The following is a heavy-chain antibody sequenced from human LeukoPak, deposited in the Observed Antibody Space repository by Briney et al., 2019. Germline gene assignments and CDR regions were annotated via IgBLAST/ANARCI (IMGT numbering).Heavy chain of an antibody. CDR3: AELGITMIGGV. Sequence: GGSLRLSCAASGFTFSSYEMNWVRQAPGKELEWVSYISSSGSTIYYADSVKGRFTISRDNAKNSLYLQTNSLRAEDTAVYYCAELGITMIGGVWGKGTTVTISS. CDR1: GFTFSSYE. V-gene: IGHV3-48*03. D-gene: IGHD3-10*02. J-gene: IGHJ6*04. CDR2: ISSSGSTI.